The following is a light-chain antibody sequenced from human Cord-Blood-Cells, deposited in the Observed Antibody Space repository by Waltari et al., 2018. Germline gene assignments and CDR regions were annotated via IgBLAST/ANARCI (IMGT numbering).Light chain of an antibody. CDR2: GAS. CDR1: QSVSSSY. J-gene: IGKJ1*01. CDR3: QQYGSSPRT. V-gene: IGKV3-20*01. Sequence: IVLTQSPGTLSLSPGDRATLSCRANQSVSSSYLAWYQQKPGQAPRLLVCGASSRATGIPDRFSGSGSGTDFTLTISRLEPEDFAVYYCQQYGSSPRTFGQGTKVEIK.